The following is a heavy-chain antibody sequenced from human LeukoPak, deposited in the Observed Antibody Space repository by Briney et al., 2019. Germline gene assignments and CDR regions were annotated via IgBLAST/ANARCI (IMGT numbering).Heavy chain of an antibody. CDR1: GFTFSSYW. CDR3: ARDKIAGATTLDY. CDR2: IKQDGSET. J-gene: IGHJ4*02. V-gene: IGHV3-7*01. Sequence: GGSLRLSCAASGFTFSSYWMSWVRQAPGKGLEWVANIKQDGSETYYVDSVKGRFTISRDNAKNSLYLQMNSLRAEDTAIYYCARDKIAGATTLDYWGQGTLVTVSS. D-gene: IGHD1-26*01.